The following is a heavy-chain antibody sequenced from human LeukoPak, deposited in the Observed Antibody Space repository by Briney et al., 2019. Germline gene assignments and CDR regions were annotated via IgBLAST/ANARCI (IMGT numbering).Heavy chain of an antibody. CDR3: ARDRSLELLWFGEASDY. CDR2: ISAYNGNT. Sequence: ASVKVSCKASGYTFTSYGLSWVRQAPGQGLEWMGWISAYNGNTNYAQKLQGRVTMTTDTSTSTAYMELRSLRSDDTAVYYCARDRSLELLWFGEASDYWGQGTLVTVSS. V-gene: IGHV1-18*01. J-gene: IGHJ4*02. D-gene: IGHD3-10*01. CDR1: GYTFTSYG.